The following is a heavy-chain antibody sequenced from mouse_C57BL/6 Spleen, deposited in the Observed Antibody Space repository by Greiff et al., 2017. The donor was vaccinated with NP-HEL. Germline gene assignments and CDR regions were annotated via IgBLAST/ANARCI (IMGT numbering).Heavy chain of an antibody. Sequence: QVQLQQSGAELMKPGASVKLSCKATGYTFTGYWIEWVKQRPGHGLEWIGEILPGSGSTIYNEKFKGKATFTADTSSNTAYMQLSSLTTEDSAIYYCPVLLRRGDYFDYWGQGTTLTVSS. CDR1: GYTFTGYW. CDR3: PVLLRRGDYFDY. CDR2: ILPGSGST. D-gene: IGHD2-4*01. V-gene: IGHV1-9*01. J-gene: IGHJ2*01.